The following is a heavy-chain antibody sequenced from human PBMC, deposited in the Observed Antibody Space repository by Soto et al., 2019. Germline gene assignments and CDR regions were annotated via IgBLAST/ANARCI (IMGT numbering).Heavy chain of an antibody. CDR1: GGSFSGYY. J-gene: IGHJ4*02. CDR3: ARGPLIARHLDY. CDR2: INHSGST. D-gene: IGHD2-21*01. V-gene: IGHV4-34*01. Sequence: SETLSLTCAVYGGSFSGYYWSWIRQPPGKGLEWIGEINHSGSTNYNPSLKSRVTISVDTSKNQFSLKLSSVTAADTAVYYCARGPLIARHLDYWGQGTLVTVSS.